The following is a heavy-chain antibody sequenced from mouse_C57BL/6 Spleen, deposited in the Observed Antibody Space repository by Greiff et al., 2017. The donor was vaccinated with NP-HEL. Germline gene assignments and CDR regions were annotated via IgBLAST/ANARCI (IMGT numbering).Heavy chain of an antibody. D-gene: IGHD3-2*01. CDR1: GYAFTNYL. J-gene: IGHJ2*01. Sequence: VQLQESGAELVRPGTSVKVSCKASGYAFTNYLIEWVKQRPGQGLEWIGVINPGSGGTNYNEKFKGKATLTADKSSSTAYMQLSSLTSEDSAVYFCAREETAPDYWGQGTTLTVSS. CDR3: AREETAPDY. V-gene: IGHV1-54*01. CDR2: INPGSGGT.